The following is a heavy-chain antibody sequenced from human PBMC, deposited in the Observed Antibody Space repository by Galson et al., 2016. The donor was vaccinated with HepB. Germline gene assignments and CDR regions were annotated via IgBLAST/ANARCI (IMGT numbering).Heavy chain of an antibody. V-gene: IGHV3-33*01. J-gene: IGHJ4*02. CDR3: ARESSGTTLGALDY. CDR2: IWDDGTDK. Sequence: MHWVRQAPGKGLEWVAVIWDDGTDKYYLDSVKGRFTISRDNSRKTLYLQMKSLRAEDTAVYYCARESSGTTLGALDYWGQGTLVTVYS. D-gene: IGHD1-1*01.